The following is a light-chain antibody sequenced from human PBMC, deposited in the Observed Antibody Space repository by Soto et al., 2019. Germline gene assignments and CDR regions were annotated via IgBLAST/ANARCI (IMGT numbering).Light chain of an antibody. V-gene: IGKV3-15*01. CDR3: QQYNSWPLT. CDR2: DAS. Sequence: EIMLTQSPATLSASPGERATLSCRASQSVSNNLAWYQQKRGQPPRLLMYDASTRATGIPARFSGSGSGTEFSLTISSLLSEDSATYYCQQYNSWPLTFGGGTKVEIQ. CDR1: QSVSNN. J-gene: IGKJ4*01.